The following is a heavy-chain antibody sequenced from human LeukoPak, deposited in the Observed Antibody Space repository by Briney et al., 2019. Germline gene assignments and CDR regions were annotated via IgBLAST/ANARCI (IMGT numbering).Heavy chain of an antibody. CDR2: IHGHGDVT. CDR3: GKALSSAFYYFDL. Sequence: PGGSLRLSCTASGFSFINYAMNWVRQVPEKGLEWVSTIHGHGDVTLYADSVKGRFTISRDNSRNTLYLEMNSLRADDTAVYYCGKALSSAFYYFDLGGRGTLVTVSS. D-gene: IGHD3-16*02. V-gene: IGHV3-23*01. CDR1: GFSFINYA. J-gene: IGHJ2*01.